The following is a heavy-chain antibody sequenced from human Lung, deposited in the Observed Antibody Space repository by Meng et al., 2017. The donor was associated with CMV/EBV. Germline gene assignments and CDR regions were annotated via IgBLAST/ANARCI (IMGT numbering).Heavy chain of an antibody. D-gene: IGHD3-10*01. Sequence: SETLSLXCTVSGGSISSSSYYWGWIRQPPGRGLEWIGTIYYSGSTYYNPSLKSRVTISLDTSKNQFSLKLSSVTAADTAVYYCAREGTMARGVYYYNYGMDVWGQGTTVTVSS. CDR1: GGSISSSSYY. CDR2: IYYSGST. CDR3: AREGTMARGVYYYNYGMDV. J-gene: IGHJ6*02. V-gene: IGHV4-39*07.